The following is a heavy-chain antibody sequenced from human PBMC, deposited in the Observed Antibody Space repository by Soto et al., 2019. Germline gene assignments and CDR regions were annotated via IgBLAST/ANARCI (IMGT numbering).Heavy chain of an antibody. CDR1: GYTFTSYG. D-gene: IGHD4-17*01. CDR2: ISAYNGNT. V-gene: IGHV1-18*01. Sequence: ASVKVSCKASGYTFTSYGISWVRQAPGQGLEWMGWISAYNGNTNYAQKLQGRVTMTTDTSTSTAYMELRSLRSDDTAVYYCARDGWYGDYTPHPTNWFDPWGQGTLVTVSS. CDR3: ARDGWYGDYTPHPTNWFDP. J-gene: IGHJ5*02.